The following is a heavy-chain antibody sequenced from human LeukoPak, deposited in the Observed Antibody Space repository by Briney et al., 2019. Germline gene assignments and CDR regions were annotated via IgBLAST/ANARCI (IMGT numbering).Heavy chain of an antibody. J-gene: IGHJ4*02. CDR2: IWYDGSNK. D-gene: IGHD5-18*01. V-gene: IGHV3-33*01. Sequence: GRSLRLSCAASGFTFSSYGMHWVRQAPGKGLEWVAVIWYDGSNKHYADSVKGRFTISRDNSKNTLYLQMNSLRAEDTAVYYCARDHPLRGYSYGIDYWGQGTLVTVSS. CDR3: ARDHPLRGYSYGIDY. CDR1: GFTFSSYG.